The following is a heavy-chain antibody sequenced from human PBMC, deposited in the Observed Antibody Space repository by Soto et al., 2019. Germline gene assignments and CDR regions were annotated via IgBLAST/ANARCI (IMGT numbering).Heavy chain of an antibody. CDR2: IWYDGSNK. D-gene: IGHD1-26*01. V-gene: IGHV3-33*01. CDR3: ARSELPRGYFGMDV. Sequence: QVQLVESGGGVVQPGRSLRLSCAASGFTFSSYGMHWVRQAPGKGLEWVAVIWYDGSNKYYADSVKGRFTISRDNSKNPMYLQMDSMRAEDTAVYYCARSELPRGYFGMDVWGQGTTVTVSS. J-gene: IGHJ6*02. CDR1: GFTFSSYG.